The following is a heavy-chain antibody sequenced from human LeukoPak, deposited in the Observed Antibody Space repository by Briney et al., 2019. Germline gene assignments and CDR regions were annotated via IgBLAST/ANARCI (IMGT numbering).Heavy chain of an antibody. D-gene: IGHD3-10*01. CDR3: AKDLGPAAGLSPIN. Sequence: GSLRLSCAASGFTFSGYGMHWVRQAPGKGLEWVAVISYDGSNKNYANSVRGRFTISRDNPKTTLYLQMNSLRSEDTAVYYCAKDLGPAAGLSPINWGQGTLVTVSS. V-gene: IGHV3-30*18. J-gene: IGHJ4*02. CDR1: GFTFSGYG. CDR2: ISYDGSNK.